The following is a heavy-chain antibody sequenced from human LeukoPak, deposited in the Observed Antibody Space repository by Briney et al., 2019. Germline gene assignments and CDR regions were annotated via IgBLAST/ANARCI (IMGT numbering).Heavy chain of an antibody. CDR3: ARDGVVAATKSDY. J-gene: IGHJ4*02. D-gene: IGHD2-15*01. Sequence: PGGSLRLSCAASGFTVSSNYMSWVRQAPGKGLEWVSVIYSGGSTYYADSMKGRFTISRDNSKNTLYLQMNSLRAEDTAVYYCARDGVVAATKSDYWGQGTLVTVSS. V-gene: IGHV3-66*01. CDR2: IYSGGST. CDR1: GFTVSSNY.